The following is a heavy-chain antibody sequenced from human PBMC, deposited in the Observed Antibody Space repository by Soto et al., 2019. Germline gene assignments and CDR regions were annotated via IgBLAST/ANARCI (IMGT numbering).Heavy chain of an antibody. CDR2: INPNSGGT. J-gene: IGHJ5*02. V-gene: IGHV1-2*02. CDR3: VLEQQLARDNNWFDP. CDR1: GYTFTGYY. Sequence: ASVKVSCKASGYTFTGYYMHWVRQAPGQGLEWMGWINPNSGGTNYAQKFQGRVTMTRDTSINTAYMELSRLRSDDTAVYYCVLEQQLARDNNWFDPWGQGTLVTVSS. D-gene: IGHD6-13*01.